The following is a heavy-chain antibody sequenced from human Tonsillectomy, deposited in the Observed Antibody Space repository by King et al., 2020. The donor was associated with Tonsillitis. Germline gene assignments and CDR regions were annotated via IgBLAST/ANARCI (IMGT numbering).Heavy chain of an antibody. CDR2: ISGRGAST. D-gene: IGHD5-18*01. J-gene: IGHJ4*02. CDR3: AKDMGYSYLYYFDY. Sequence: VQLVESGGGLVQPGGSLRLSCAASGFTFSTYAMSWVRQAPGKGLEWVSAISGRGASTYYADSVRGRFTISRDNSKNTLYLEMNSLRAEDTAVYNCAKDMGYSYLYYFDYWGQGTLVTVSS. V-gene: IGHV3-23*04. CDR1: GFTFSTYA.